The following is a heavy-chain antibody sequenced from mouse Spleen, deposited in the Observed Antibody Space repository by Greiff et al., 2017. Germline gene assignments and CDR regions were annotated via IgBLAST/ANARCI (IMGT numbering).Heavy chain of an antibody. V-gene: IGHV1-26*01. D-gene: IGHD3-1*01. CDR1: GYTFTDYY. Sequence: VQLQQSGPELVKPGASVKISCKASGYTFTDYYMNWVKQSHGKSLEWIGDINPNNGGTSYNQKFKGKATLTVDKSSSTAYMELRSLTSEDSAVYYCARDGLLYWYFDVWGTGTTVTVSS. J-gene: IGHJ1*03. CDR2: INPNNGGT. CDR3: ARDGLLYWYFDV.